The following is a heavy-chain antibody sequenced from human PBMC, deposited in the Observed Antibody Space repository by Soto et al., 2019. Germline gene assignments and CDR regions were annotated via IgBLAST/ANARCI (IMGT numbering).Heavy chain of an antibody. J-gene: IGHJ5*02. Sequence: QVQLQQWGAGLLKPSETLSLTCAAYGGSFSGYYWSWIRQPPGKGLEWIGEINHSGSTNYNPSLKSRVTISVDPSKNQFSLKLSSVTAADTAVYYCASVGEHNSYADWFDPWGQGTLVTVSS. CDR1: GGSFSGYY. CDR3: ASVGEHNSYADWFDP. V-gene: IGHV4-34*01. D-gene: IGHD1-26*01. CDR2: INHSGST.